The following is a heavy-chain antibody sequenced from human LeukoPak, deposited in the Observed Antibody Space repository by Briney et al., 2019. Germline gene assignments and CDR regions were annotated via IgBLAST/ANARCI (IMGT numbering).Heavy chain of an antibody. CDR1: GFTFSSYS. J-gene: IGHJ5*02. D-gene: IGHD6-13*01. CDR3: GSGPGWYRDA. V-gene: IGHV3-21*01. Sequence: GGSLRLSCAASGFTFSSYSMNWVRQAPGKGLGWVSSISSSSSYIYYADSVKGRFTISRDNAKNSLYLQMNSLRAEDTAVYYCGSGPGWYRDAWGQGTLVTVSS. CDR2: ISSSSSYI.